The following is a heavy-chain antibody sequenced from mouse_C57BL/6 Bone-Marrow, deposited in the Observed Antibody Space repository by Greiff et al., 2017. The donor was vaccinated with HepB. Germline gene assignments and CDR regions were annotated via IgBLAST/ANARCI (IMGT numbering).Heavy chain of an antibody. V-gene: IGHV1-81*01. J-gene: IGHJ3*01. Sequence: QVQLQQSGAELARPGASVKLSCKASGYTFTSYGISWVKQRTGQGLEWIGEIYPRSGNTYYNEKFKGKATLTADKSSSTAYMELRSLTSEDSAVYFCAGVRDYVAYWGEGTLVTVSA. CDR2: IYPRSGNT. CDR3: AGVRDYVAY. D-gene: IGHD2-4*01. CDR1: GYTFTSYG.